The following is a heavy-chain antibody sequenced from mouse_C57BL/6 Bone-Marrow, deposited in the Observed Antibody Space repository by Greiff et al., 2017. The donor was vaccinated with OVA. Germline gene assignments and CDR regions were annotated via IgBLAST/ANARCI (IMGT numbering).Heavy chain of an antibody. V-gene: IGHV1-80*01. J-gene: IGHJ2*01. CDR1: GYAFSSYW. CDR3: ARDYSPCYFDY. D-gene: IGHD2-12*01. CDR2: IYPGDGDT. Sequence: QVQLQQSGAELVKPGASVKISCKASGYAFSSYWMNWVKQRPGKGLEWIGQIYPGDGDTNYNGKFKGKATLTADKSSSTAYMQLSSLTSEDSAVYFCARDYSPCYFDYWGQGTTLTVSS.